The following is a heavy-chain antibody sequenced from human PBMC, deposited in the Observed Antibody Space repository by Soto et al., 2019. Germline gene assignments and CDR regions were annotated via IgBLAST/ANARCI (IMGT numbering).Heavy chain of an antibody. J-gene: IGHJ3*02. V-gene: IGHV3-15*01. CDR1: GFTFSNAW. CDR2: IKSKTDGGTT. Sequence: GGSLRLSCAASGFTFSNAWMSWVRQAPGKGLEWVGRIKSKTDGGTTDYAAPVKGRFTISRDDSKNTLYLQMNSLKTEDTAVYYCMSMNDRDAFDIWGQGTMVTVSS. CDR3: MSMNDRDAFDI. D-gene: IGHD1-1*01.